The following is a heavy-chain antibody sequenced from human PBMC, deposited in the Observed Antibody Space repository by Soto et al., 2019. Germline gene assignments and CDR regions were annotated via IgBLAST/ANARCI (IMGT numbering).Heavy chain of an antibody. Sequence: PGGSLRLSCAASGFIFSTYGMHWVRQAPGKGLEWVTMTSSDGSSKYYADSVKGRFTISRDNSRNTLYLEMNSLRPEDTAVYYCAKDLYGSGWYNYFDPWGQGTLVTVSS. CDR2: TSSDGSSK. CDR1: GFIFSTYG. D-gene: IGHD6-19*01. V-gene: IGHV3-30*18. CDR3: AKDLYGSGWYNYFDP. J-gene: IGHJ5*02.